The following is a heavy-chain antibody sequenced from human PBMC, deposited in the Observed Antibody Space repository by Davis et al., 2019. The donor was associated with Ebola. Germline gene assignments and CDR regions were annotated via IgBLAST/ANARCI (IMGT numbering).Heavy chain of an antibody. V-gene: IGHV1-69*13. D-gene: IGHD1-7*01. CDR1: GGTFSSYA. CDR3: ATEGPITGTRHRIMDV. Sequence: SVKVSCKASGGTFSSYAISWVRQAPGQGLEWMGGIIPIFGTANYAQKFQGRVTITADESTSTAYMELSSLRSEDTAVYYCATEGPITGTRHRIMDVWGQGTTVTVSS. J-gene: IGHJ6*02. CDR2: IIPIFGTA.